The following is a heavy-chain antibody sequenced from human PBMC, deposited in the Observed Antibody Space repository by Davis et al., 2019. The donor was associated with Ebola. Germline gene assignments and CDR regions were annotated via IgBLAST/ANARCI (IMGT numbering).Heavy chain of an antibody. J-gene: IGHJ4*02. CDR3: VGGYGWLHDY. CDR1: GFAFSSLW. Sequence: GESLKISCAASGFAFSSLWMNWVRQAPGKGPEWVAIIKQDASEQYVVDSVKGRFTISRDNAKNSLFLQMNSLRAEDTAVYYCVGGYGWLHDYWGQGTLVTVSS. CDR2: IKQDASEQ. D-gene: IGHD5-12*01. V-gene: IGHV3-7*01.